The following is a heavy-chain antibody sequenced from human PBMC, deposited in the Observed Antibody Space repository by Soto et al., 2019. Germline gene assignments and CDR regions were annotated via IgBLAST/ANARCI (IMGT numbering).Heavy chain of an antibody. J-gene: IGHJ6*02. V-gene: IGHV1-18*01. D-gene: IGHD6-6*01. CDR2: ISAYNGNT. CDR3: ARNPRSGSSPILENYYYYYGMDV. Sequence: ASVKVSCKASGYTFTSYGISWVRQAPGQGLEWMGWISAYNGNTNYAQKLQGRVTMTTDTSTSTAYMELRSLRSDDTAVYYCARNPRSGSSPILENYYYYYGMDVWGQGTTVTVSS. CDR1: GYTFTSYG.